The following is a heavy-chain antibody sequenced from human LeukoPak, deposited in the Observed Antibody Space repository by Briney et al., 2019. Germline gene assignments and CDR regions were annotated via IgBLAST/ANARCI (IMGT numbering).Heavy chain of an antibody. V-gene: IGHV1-2*02. D-gene: IGHD3-16*01. CDR2: INPKSGGT. Sequence: ASVKVSCKASGYTFTDYYIHWVRQAPGQGLEWMGWINPKSGGTNYAQKFQDRVTMTRDTSISTADMELIRLRSDDTAVFYCARDARGELTYFCYMDVWGKGTTVTVSS. CDR3: ARDARGELTYFCYMDV. CDR1: GYTFTDYY. J-gene: IGHJ6*03.